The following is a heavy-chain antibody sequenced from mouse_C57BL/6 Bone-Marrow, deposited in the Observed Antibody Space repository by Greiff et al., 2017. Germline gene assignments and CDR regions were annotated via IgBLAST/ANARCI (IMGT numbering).Heavy chain of an antibody. J-gene: IGHJ1*03. CDR1: GYTFPSYW. Sequence: QVQLQQPGAELVMPGASVKLSCKASGYTFPSYWMHWVKQRPGQGLEWIGEIDPSDSYTNYNQKFKGKSTLTVDKSSSTAYMQLSSLTSEDSAVYYCARSGTTVVGDWYFDVWGTGTTVTVSS. D-gene: IGHD1-1*01. CDR3: ARSGTTVVGDWYFDV. V-gene: IGHV1-69*01. CDR2: IDPSDSYT.